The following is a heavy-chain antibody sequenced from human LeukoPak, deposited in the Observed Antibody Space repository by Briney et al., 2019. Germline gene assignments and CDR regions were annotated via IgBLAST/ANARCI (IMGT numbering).Heavy chain of an antibody. V-gene: IGHV3-30*02. CDR1: GFTFSSYG. CDR2: KQNDGSTT. J-gene: IGHJ6*03. D-gene: IGHD2-2*01. CDR3: AREKEGYCSRTSCYLDYYYYYMDV. Sequence: PGGSLRLSCAASGFTFSSYGMHWVRQAPGKGLEWVAFKQNDGSTTFYAESVKGRFTISRDNAKNSLYLQMNSLRAEDTAVYYCAREKEGYCSRTSCYLDYYYYYMDVWGKGTTVTISS.